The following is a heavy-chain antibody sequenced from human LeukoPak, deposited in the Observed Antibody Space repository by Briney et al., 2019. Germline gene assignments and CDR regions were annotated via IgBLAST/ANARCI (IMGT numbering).Heavy chain of an antibody. CDR1: GYASTSYY. CDR2: INPSGGST. D-gene: IGHD2-15*01. CDR3: ATDSPGQYCSGGSCYGRFDY. Sequence: ASVKVSCKASGYASTSYYMHWVRQAPGQGLEWMGIINPSGGSTSYAQKFQGRVTMTEDTSTDTAYMELSSLRSEDTAVYYCATDSPGQYCSGGSCYGRFDYWGQGTLVTVSS. V-gene: IGHV1-46*01. J-gene: IGHJ4*02.